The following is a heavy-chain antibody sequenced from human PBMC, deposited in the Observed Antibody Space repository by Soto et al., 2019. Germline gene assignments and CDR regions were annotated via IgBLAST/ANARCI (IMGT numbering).Heavy chain of an antibody. J-gene: IGHJ3*02. CDR1: GGTYSPYT. CDR2: IIPFLGVT. V-gene: IGHV1-69*02. D-gene: IGHD5-12*01. CDR3: ATHPYRAYVLYDGFEI. Sequence: QVQLVQSGAEVKKPGSSVKVSCKSSGGTYSPYTINWVRQAPGQGLEWMGRIIPFLGVTNYGLKFQARVTITADKAKNTAYMELRGLRAEVTAIYYCATHPYRAYVLYDGFEIWGQGTMVTVSS.